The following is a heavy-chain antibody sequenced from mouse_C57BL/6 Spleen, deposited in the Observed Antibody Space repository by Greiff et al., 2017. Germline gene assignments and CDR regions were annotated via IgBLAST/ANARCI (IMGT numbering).Heavy chain of an antibody. V-gene: IGHV1-53*01. J-gene: IGHJ4*01. CDR3: ALYGSSIYYYAMDY. CDR1: GYTFTSYW. Sequence: QVKLQQPGTELVKPGASVKLSCKASGYTFTSYWMHWVKQRPGTGLEWIVNINPSNGGTNYNEKFKSNATLAVDKYYSTAYIQLSSLTSEDSAVYYCALYGSSIYYYAMDYWGQGTSGTVSS. CDR2: INPSNGGT. D-gene: IGHD1-1*01.